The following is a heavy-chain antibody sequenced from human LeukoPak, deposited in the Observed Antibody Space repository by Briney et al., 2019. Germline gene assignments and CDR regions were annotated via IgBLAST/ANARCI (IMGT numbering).Heavy chain of an antibody. J-gene: IGHJ6*03. CDR3: ARGEGYFNYYVDV. CDR1: GYSITSGYY. Sequence: PSETLSLTCTVSGYSITSGYYCGWIRQAPGKGLEWIGNFYHSGSTYYNPSLKSRVTISIDTSKNQCSLKLSSMTAADTAMYYCARGEGYFNYYVDVWGKGTTVTVSS. CDR2: FYHSGST. V-gene: IGHV4-38-2*02. D-gene: IGHD1-26*01.